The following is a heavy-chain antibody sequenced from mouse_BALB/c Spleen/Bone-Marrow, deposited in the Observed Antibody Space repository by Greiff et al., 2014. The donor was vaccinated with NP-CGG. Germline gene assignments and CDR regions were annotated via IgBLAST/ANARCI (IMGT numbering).Heavy chain of an antibody. D-gene: IGHD3-1*01. CDR2: ITSSGHT. J-gene: IGHJ2*01. Sequence: ESGPGLMKPSQSLSLTCTVTGYSITSAYAWNWIRQFPGDKLEWMGYITSSGHTSYNPSLKSRISITRDTSKNQFFLQLNSVTTEDTATYFCARSGNCFDYWGQGTTLTVSS. V-gene: IGHV3-2*02. CDR1: GYSITSAYA. CDR3: ARSGNCFDY.